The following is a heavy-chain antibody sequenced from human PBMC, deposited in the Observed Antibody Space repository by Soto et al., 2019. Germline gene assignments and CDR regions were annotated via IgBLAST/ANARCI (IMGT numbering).Heavy chain of an antibody. Sequence: PGWSLRLSCASSVFTFISYAMHWVRQAPGKELEWVAVISYDGSNKYYADSVKGRFTISRDNSKNTLYLQMNSLRAEDTAVYYCARDHYDFWSGYEQGGFDPWGQGTLVTVSS. V-gene: IGHV3-30-3*01. J-gene: IGHJ5*02. CDR1: VFTFISYA. CDR2: ISYDGSNK. D-gene: IGHD3-3*01. CDR3: ARDHYDFWSGYEQGGFDP.